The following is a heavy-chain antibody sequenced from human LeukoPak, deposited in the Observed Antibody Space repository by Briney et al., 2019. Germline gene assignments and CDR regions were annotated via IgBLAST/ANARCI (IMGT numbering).Heavy chain of an antibody. Sequence: ASVKVSCKASGYTFTGYYMHWVRQAPGQGLEWMGWINPNSGGTNYAQKFQGWVTMTRDTSISTAYMELSRLRSDDTAVYYCARDRGIQLPKYYFDYWGQGTLVTVSS. CDR3: ARDRGIQLPKYYFDY. J-gene: IGHJ4*02. CDR2: INPNSGGT. CDR1: GYTFTGYY. D-gene: IGHD5-18*01. V-gene: IGHV1-2*04.